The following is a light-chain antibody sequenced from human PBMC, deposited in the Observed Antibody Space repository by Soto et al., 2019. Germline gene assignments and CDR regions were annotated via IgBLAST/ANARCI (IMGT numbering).Light chain of an antibody. Sequence: EIVLTQSPGTLSLSPGERATLSCMASQSITNNYLAWYQQKPGQAPRLLIHGVSTRASGIPDRFSGSGSGTDFTLTITRMEPEDFAVYYCQQYDNSPWTFGQGTKV. CDR3: QQYDNSPWT. J-gene: IGKJ1*01. V-gene: IGKV3-20*01. CDR2: GVS. CDR1: QSITNNY.